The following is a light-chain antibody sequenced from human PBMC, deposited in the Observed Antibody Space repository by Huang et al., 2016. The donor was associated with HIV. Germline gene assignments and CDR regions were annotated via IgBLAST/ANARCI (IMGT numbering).Light chain of an antibody. CDR2: GAS. CDR1: QGVSIN. CDR3: QQYNNWPGT. V-gene: IGKV3-15*01. Sequence: EIVMTQSPATLSVSPGKRATLSCRASQGVSINLAWYQQKPGQAPRLLIYGASTRATDIPARFSGSGSGTEFTLTITSLQSEDFVIYYCQQYNNWPGTFGQGTKVEIK. J-gene: IGKJ1*01.